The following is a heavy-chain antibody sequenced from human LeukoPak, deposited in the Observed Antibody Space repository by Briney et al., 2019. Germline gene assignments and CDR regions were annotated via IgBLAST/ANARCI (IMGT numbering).Heavy chain of an antibody. CDR3: ARIDSDPRGTYYYYGMDV. D-gene: IGHD3-16*01. J-gene: IGHJ6*02. Sequence: GRSLRLSCVASGFTFRNYGMHWVRQAPGKGLKWVAVTSYDGSNKYYADSVKGRFTISRDNSKSTLYLQMNSLRAEDTAVYYCARIDSDPRGTYYYYGMDVWGQGTTVTVSS. CDR1: GFTFRNYG. CDR2: TSYDGSNK. V-gene: IGHV3-30*03.